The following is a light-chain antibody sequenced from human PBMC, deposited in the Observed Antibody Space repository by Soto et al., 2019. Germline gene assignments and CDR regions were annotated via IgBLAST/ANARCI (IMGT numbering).Light chain of an antibody. CDR3: QQHSHWPPWT. CDR1: ENVRTF. Sequence: EIVLTQSPDTLSLSPGERSTLSCRASENVRTFVDWYQQKPGQAPRLLIHGASNRATGIPDRFSGSGSGTDFTLTISNLEPEDFAVYYCQQHSHWPPWTFGQGTKVDIK. V-gene: IGKV3-11*01. CDR2: GAS. J-gene: IGKJ1*01.